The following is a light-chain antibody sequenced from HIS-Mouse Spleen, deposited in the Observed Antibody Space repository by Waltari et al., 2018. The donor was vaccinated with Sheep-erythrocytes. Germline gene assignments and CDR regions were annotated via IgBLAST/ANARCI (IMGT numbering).Light chain of an antibody. CDR3: CSYAGSSTPWV. J-gene: IGLJ3*02. Sequence: QSALTQPASVSGSPGQSITISCTGTSSDVGSYNLVSWYQHHPGKAPKLMIYEGSKRPSGFSNRFSGSKSGNTASLTISGLQAEDEADYYCCSYAGSSTPWVFGGGTKLTVL. CDR1: SSDVGSYNL. V-gene: IGLV2-23*01. CDR2: EGS.